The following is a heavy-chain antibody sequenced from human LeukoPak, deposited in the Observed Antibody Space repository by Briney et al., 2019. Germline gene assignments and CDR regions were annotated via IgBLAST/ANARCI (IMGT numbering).Heavy chain of an antibody. CDR3: ARGLHPYYFDY. CDR1: GGSINYYY. CDR2: IYYSGGT. Sequence: SETLSLTCTVSGGSINYYYWMWFRQPPGKGLEWIGYIYYSGGTHYNPSLKSRVTMLVDTSKNQFSLKLTAVTAADTAVYYCARGLHPYYFDYWGQGTLVTVSS. V-gene: IGHV4-59*01. J-gene: IGHJ4*02.